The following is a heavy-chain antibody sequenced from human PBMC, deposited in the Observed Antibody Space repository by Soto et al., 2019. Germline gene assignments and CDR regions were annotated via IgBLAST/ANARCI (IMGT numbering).Heavy chain of an antibody. D-gene: IGHD3-10*01. CDR1: GGSISSYY. V-gene: IGHV4-59*08. Sequence: QVQLQESGPGLVKPSETLSLSCTVSGGSISSYYWSWFRQSPGKRMEWIGYVHHSWGSSYNPSLQGRVAISLDTSKSQFSLKLTSVTATDTAVYYCARQGFGPLHGLVDVWGQGTTVTVSS. J-gene: IGHJ6*02. CDR3: ARQGFGPLHGLVDV. CDR2: VHHSWGS.